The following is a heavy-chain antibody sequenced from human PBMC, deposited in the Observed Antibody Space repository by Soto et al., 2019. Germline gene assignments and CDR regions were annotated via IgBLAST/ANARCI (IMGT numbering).Heavy chain of an antibody. CDR1: GFPLSTYG. CDR3: ARIRGYWYGLDV. Sequence: GGSLRLSCAASGFPLSTYGMTWVRQAPGKGLEWGSAITGTGGNTYYVDSVKGRFTSSRDNYKNMLYLQVNSLRVEDTAVYYCARIRGYWYGLDVWGQGTTVTVSS. J-gene: IGHJ6*02. V-gene: IGHV3-23*01. CDR2: ITGTGGNT.